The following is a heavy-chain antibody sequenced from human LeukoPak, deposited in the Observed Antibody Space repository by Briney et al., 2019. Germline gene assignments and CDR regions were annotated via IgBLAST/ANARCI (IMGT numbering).Heavy chain of an antibody. V-gene: IGHV4-39*01. J-gene: IGHJ4*02. CDR1: GGSISSSSYY. CDR2: IYYSGST. Sequence: PSETLSLTCTVSGGSISSSSYYWGWIRQPPGKGLEWIGSIYYSGSTYYNPSLKSRVTISVDTTKNQFSLKLRSVTAADTAVYYCARGMDTVLFWGQGTLVTVSS. CDR3: ARGMDTVLF. D-gene: IGHD5-18*01.